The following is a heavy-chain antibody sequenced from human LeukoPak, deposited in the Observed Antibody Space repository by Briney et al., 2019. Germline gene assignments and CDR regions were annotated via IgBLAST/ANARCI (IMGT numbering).Heavy chain of an antibody. J-gene: IGHJ4*02. D-gene: IGHD5-18*01. CDR2: ISGSGVST. CDR1: GFTFSSYS. V-gene: IGHV3-23*01. CDR3: AKEYGYTYGEFDY. Sequence: GGSLRLSCAASGFTFSSYSMNWVRQAPGKGLEWVSAISGSGVSTYYADSVKGRFTISRDNAKNTLYLQMNSLRAEDTAVYYCAKEYGYTYGEFDYWGQGTLVTVSS.